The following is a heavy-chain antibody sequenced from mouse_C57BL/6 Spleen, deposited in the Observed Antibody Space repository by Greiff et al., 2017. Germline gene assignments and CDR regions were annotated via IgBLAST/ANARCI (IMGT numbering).Heavy chain of an antibody. V-gene: IGHV5-17*01. Sequence: EVKLMESGGGLVKPGGSLKLSCAASGFTFSDYGMHWVRQAPERGLQWVAYISSGSSTIYYADTVKGRFTISRDNAKNTLFLQMTSLRSEDTAMYYCARGRLRLDYWGQGTTLTVSS. J-gene: IGHJ2*01. CDR2: ISSGSSTI. CDR3: ARGRLRLDY. CDR1: GFTFSDYG. D-gene: IGHD2-4*01.